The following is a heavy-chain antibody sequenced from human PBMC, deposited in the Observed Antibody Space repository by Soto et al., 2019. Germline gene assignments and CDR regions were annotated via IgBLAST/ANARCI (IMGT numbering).Heavy chain of an antibody. V-gene: IGHV3-48*01. CDR1: GFTFSTYS. CDR2: ITSRSSAI. J-gene: IGHJ4*02. D-gene: IGHD6-19*01. CDR3: ARSSSGWAYFFDY. Sequence: GRSLRLSCTASGFTFSTYSMNWVRQAPGKGPEWVSYITSRSSAIYYADSVKGRFTISRDNAKNSLSLQMNDLSTEDTAFYYCARSSSGWAYFFDYWGQGTLVTVSS.